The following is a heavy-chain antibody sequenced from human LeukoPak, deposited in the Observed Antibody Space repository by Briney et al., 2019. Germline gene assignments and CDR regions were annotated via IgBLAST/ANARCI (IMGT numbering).Heavy chain of an antibody. Sequence: ASVKVSCKASGYTFTSYGITWVRQAPGQGLEWMGWISAYHGNTNYAQKLQGRVTMTTDTSTSTAFMELRSLRPDDTAVYYCARTPYYEGAEYFQHWGQGTLVTVSS. CDR2: ISAYHGNT. CDR1: GYTFTSYG. V-gene: IGHV1-18*01. D-gene: IGHD3-22*01. CDR3: ARTPYYEGAEYFQH. J-gene: IGHJ1*01.